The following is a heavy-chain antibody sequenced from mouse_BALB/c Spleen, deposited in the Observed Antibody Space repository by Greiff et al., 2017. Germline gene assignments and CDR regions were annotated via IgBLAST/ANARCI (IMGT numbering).Heavy chain of an antibody. CDR3: ARDGYAIDY. D-gene: IGHD2-3*01. Sequence: EVKLVESGGDLVKPGGSLKLSCAASGFTFSSYGMSWVRQTPDKRLEWVATISSGGSYTYYPDSVKGRFTISRDNAKNTLYLQMSSLESEDTALYYCARDGYAIDYWGQGTSVTVSS. CDR1: GFTFSSYG. J-gene: IGHJ4*01. V-gene: IGHV5-6*01. CDR2: ISSGGSYT.